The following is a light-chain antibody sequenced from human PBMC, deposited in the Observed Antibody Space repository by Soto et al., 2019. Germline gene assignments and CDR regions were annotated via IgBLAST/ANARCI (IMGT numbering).Light chain of an antibody. V-gene: IGKV1-6*01. J-gene: IGKJ2*02. CDR3: LQDYDFPCT. CDR2: AAS. Sequence: AIQMTQSPPSLSASVGDRVIITCRASQDIRVDVGWLQQRPGHAPNLLTYAASTLHTGVPSTFTGSWSGTDFTHTSSDRRPEDGATFFCLQDYDFPCTLGQGTKLEI. CDR1: QDIRVD.